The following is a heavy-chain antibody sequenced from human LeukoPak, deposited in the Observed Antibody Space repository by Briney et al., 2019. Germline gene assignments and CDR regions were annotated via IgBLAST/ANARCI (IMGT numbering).Heavy chain of an antibody. CDR1: GFIFSDYA. CDR3: ARGGSGKTYFDY. CDR2: ISNNGVKT. V-gene: IGHV3-30-3*01. Sequence: GGSLRLSCAASGFIFSDYAMQWVRQAPGKGLEWVAVISNNGVKTSYADSVRGQFTISRDNSKNTLYVEVNSLRPEDTAMYYCARGGSGKTYFDYWGQGTLVTVSS. J-gene: IGHJ4*02. D-gene: IGHD1-26*01.